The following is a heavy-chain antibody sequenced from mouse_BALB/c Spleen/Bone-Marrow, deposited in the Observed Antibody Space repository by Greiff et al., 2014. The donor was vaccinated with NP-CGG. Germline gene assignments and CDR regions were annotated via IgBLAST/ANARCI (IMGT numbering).Heavy chain of an antibody. J-gene: IGHJ3*01. D-gene: IGHD2-1*01. Sequence: VQLQQSGAELVRPGASVKLSCKASGYSFTNYWMNWVKQRPGQGLEWISMIHPSDSETRLNQKFKDKATLTVDKSSSTAYMQVSSPTSEDSAVDYCARFGNYEGFGYWGQGTLVTVSA. CDR2: IHPSDSET. CDR1: GYSFTNYW. CDR3: ARFGNYEGFGY. V-gene: IGHV1-74*01.